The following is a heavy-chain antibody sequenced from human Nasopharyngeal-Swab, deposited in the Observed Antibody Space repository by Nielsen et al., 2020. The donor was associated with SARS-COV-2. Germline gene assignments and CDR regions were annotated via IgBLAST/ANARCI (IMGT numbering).Heavy chain of an antibody. CDR2: INHSGST. J-gene: IGHJ4*02. Sequence: SETLSLTCAVYGGSFSGYYWSWIRQPPGKELEWIGEINHSGSTNYNPSLKSRVTISVDTSKNQFSLKLSSVTAADTAVYYCARGPGLRVLMVYPRGPFDYWGQGTLVTVSS. V-gene: IGHV4-34*01. CDR1: GGSFSGYY. D-gene: IGHD2-8*01. CDR3: ARGPGLRVLMVYPRGPFDY.